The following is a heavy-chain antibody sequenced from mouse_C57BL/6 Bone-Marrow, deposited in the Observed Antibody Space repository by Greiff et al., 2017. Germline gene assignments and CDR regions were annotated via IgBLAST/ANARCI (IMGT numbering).Heavy chain of an antibody. J-gene: IGHJ2*01. Sequence: EVKLVESGGGLVKPGGSLKLSCAASGFTFSDYGMHWVRQAPEKGLEWVAYISSGSSTIYYADTVKGRFPISRDNAKNTLFLQMTSLRSEDTAMYYCARDYYGSSSYFDYWGQGTTLTVSS. CDR1: GFTFSDYG. D-gene: IGHD1-1*01. V-gene: IGHV5-17*01. CDR3: ARDYYGSSSYFDY. CDR2: ISSGSSTI.